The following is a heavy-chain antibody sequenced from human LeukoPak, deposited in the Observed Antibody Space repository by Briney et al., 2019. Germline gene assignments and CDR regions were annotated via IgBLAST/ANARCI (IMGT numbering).Heavy chain of an antibody. Sequence: PGRSLGLSCAVSGFTFSSYTMHWVRQAPGKGLEWVAIISDDGSNKYCADSVKGRFTISRDNSRNTLYLQMNSLRAEDTAVYYCAGGRGYYDSSGYFGDSWGQGTLVTVSS. CDR1: GFTFSSYT. CDR2: ISDDGSNK. CDR3: AGGRGYYDSSGYFGDS. V-gene: IGHV3-30-3*01. J-gene: IGHJ4*02. D-gene: IGHD3-22*01.